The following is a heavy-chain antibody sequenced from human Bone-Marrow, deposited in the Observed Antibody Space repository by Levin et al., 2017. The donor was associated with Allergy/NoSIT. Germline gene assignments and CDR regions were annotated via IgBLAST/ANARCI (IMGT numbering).Heavy chain of an antibody. CDR1: GDSVSTSSVA. D-gene: IGHD1-26*01. J-gene: IGHJ4*02. CDR2: TYYRSKWSN. Sequence: NASETLSLTCAISGDSVSTSSVAWNWIRQSPSRGLEWLGRTYYRSKWSNDYAVSVKSRITINPDTSRNQFSLQLNSVTPEDTAVYYFLRGAKSGFDYWGQGTLVTVSS. V-gene: IGHV6-1*01. CDR3: LRGAKSGFDY.